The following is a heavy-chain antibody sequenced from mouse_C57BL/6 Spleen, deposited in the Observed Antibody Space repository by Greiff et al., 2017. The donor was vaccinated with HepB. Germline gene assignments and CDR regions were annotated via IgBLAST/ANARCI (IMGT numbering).Heavy chain of an antibody. CDR1: GYTFTSYW. V-gene: IGHV1-72*01. CDR3: SRAGTGSYWYFDV. D-gene: IGHD4-1*01. Sequence: QVHVKQPGAELVKPGASVKLSCKASGYTFTSYWMHWVKQRPGRGLEWIGRIDPNSGGTKYNEKFKSKATLTVDKPSSTAYMQLSSLTSEDSAVYYCSRAGTGSYWYFDVWGTGTTVTVSS. CDR2: IDPNSGGT. J-gene: IGHJ1*03.